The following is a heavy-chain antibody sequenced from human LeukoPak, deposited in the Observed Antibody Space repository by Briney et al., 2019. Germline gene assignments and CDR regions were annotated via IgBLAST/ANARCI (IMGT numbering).Heavy chain of an antibody. J-gene: IGHJ3*02. CDR1: EFTFDNYT. D-gene: IGHD4-17*01. CDR2: INWDGDST. V-gene: IGHV3-43*01. Sequence: GGSLRLSCAASEFTFDNYTMHWVRQAPGKGLEWVSLINWDGDSTYYADSVKGRFTISRDNAKNSLYLQMNSLRAEDTAVYYCARDLPVTTEAFDIWGQGTMVTVSS. CDR3: ARDLPVTTEAFDI.